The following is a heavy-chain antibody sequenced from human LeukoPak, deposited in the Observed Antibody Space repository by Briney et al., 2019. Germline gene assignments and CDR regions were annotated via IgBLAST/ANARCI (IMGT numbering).Heavy chain of an antibody. J-gene: IGHJ6*03. V-gene: IGHV3-23*01. Sequence: TGGSLRLSCAASGFTFSSYAMSWVRQAPGKGLEWVSAISGSGGSTYYADSVKGRFTISRDNSKNTLYLQMNSLRAEDTAVYYCATSTLPWTQPGYYYMDVWGKGTTVTVSS. CDR2: ISGSGGST. CDR3: ATSTLPWTQPGYYYMDV. CDR1: GFTFSSYA. D-gene: IGHD5-18*01.